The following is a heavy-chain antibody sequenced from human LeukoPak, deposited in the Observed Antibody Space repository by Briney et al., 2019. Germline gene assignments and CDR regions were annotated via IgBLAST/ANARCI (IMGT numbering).Heavy chain of an antibody. V-gene: IGHV3-66*04. CDR2: IYSGGST. CDR3: AKHDWFDP. Sequence: GGSLRLSCAASGFAFSDSWMTWIRQAPGKGLEWVSTIYSGGSTYYADSVKGRFTISRDNSKNTLYLQMSSLRAEDTAVYYCAKHDWFDPWGRGTLVTVSS. CDR1: GFAFSDSW. J-gene: IGHJ5*02.